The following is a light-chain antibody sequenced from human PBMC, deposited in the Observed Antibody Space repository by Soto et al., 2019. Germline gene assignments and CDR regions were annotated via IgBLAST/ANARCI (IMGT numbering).Light chain of an antibody. CDR3: SSYTRSSTLV. V-gene: IGLV2-14*03. J-gene: IGLJ2*01. CDR2: DVS. CDR1: SSDVGGYNY. Sequence: QSALTQPASVSGSPGQSLTISCSGTSSDVGGYNYVSWYQQHPGKAPKLMIYDVSNRPSGVSNRFSGSKSCNTASLIISGLQAEDEADYYCSSYTRSSTLVFGGGTQLTVL.